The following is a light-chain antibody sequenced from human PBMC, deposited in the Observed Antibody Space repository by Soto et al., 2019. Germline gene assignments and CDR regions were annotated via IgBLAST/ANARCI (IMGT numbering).Light chain of an antibody. CDR1: QGVSSSY. V-gene: IGKV3-20*01. CDR3: QQYGRSPPYT. Sequence: EIVLTQSLGTLSLSPGERATLSCRASQGVSSSYLAWYQQKPGQAPRLLIYGASSRATGIPDRFSGSGSGTDFALTISRLEPEDFAVHYCQQYGRSPPYTFGQGTKLEIK. CDR2: GAS. J-gene: IGKJ2*01.